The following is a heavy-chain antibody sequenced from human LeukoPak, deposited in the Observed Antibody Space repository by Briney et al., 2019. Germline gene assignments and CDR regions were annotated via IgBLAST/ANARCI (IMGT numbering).Heavy chain of an antibody. D-gene: IGHD5-12*01. CDR2: IYSGGST. CDR1: GFIVSNNY. Sequence: PGGSLRLSCSASGFIVSNNYMSWVRQAPGKGLEWVSVIYSGGSTSYADSVKGRFTISRDNAKNTLYLQMNSLRAEDTAVYYCAREPGYDGYDWFSGTDVWGQGTTVTVSS. V-gene: IGHV3-53*01. CDR3: AREPGYDGYDWFSGTDV. J-gene: IGHJ6*02.